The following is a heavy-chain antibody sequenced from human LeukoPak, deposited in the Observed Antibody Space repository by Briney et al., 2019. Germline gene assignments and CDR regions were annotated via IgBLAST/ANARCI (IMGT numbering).Heavy chain of an antibody. Sequence: PGGSLRLSCAASGFTFSNYAMSWFRQAPGKGLEWVSAISGSGGHTFLAASVKGRFTFSRDNSKNTLDLQMNNLRAEDSALYYCAKQAGDFSDTTGKGFDYWGQGTLVTVSS. J-gene: IGHJ4*02. D-gene: IGHD2-21*01. CDR3: AKQAGDFSDTTGKGFDY. CDR1: GFTFSNYA. CDR2: ISGSGGHT. V-gene: IGHV3-23*01.